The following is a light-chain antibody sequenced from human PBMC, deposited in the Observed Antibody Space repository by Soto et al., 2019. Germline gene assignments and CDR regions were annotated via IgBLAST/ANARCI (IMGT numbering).Light chain of an antibody. CDR3: SSYTSSNTRQIV. CDR2: DFS. V-gene: IGLV2-14*03. CDR1: SSDVGGYNY. J-gene: IGLJ1*01. Sequence: QSVLTQPASVSGSPGQSITLSCTGTSSDVGGYNYVSWYQHHPGKAPKLIIYDFSNRPSGASIRFSGSKSDNTASLTISGLQPEDEADDHCSSYTSSNTRQIVVGTGTKLTV.